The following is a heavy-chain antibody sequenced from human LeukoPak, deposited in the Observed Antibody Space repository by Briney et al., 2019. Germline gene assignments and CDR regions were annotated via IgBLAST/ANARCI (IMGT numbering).Heavy chain of an antibody. CDR2: IIPIFGTT. Sequence: GASVKVSCKASGGTFSSYAISWVRQAPGQGLEWMGGIIPIFGTTNYAQKFQGRVTITADKSTSTAYMELSSLRSEDTAVYYCARDQNQLSDCSGGSCYIEPYAFDIWGQGTMVTVSS. J-gene: IGHJ3*02. CDR1: GGTFSSYA. V-gene: IGHV1-69*06. CDR3: ARDQNQLSDCSGGSCYIEPYAFDI. D-gene: IGHD2-15*01.